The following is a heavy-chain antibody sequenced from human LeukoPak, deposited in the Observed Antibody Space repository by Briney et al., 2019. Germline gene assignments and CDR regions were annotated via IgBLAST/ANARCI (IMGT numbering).Heavy chain of an antibody. Sequence: GGSLRLSCAASGFTFSSYGMSWVRQAPGKGLEWVSVISGSGGSTYYAASVKGRFTISRDNSKNTLYLQMNSLRAEDTAVYYCAKVLTLRGVTPFDYWGQGTLVTVSS. D-gene: IGHD3-10*01. CDR3: AKVLTLRGVTPFDY. CDR2: ISGSGGST. J-gene: IGHJ4*02. V-gene: IGHV3-23*01. CDR1: GFTFSSYG.